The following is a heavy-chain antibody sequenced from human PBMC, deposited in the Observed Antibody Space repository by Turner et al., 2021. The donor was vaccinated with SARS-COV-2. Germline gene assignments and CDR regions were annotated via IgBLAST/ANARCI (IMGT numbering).Heavy chain of an antibody. CDR2: IYYSGST. V-gene: IGHV4-31*03. Sequence: QVQLQESGPGLVKPSQTLSLTCTVSGGSISSGGYYWSWIRQHPGKGLEWIGYIYYSGSTYYNPSLKSRVTISVDTSKNKVSLKLSSVTAADTAVYYCARDHLDPSTVTTWRGFDPWGQGTLVTVSS. J-gene: IGHJ5*02. D-gene: IGHD4-17*01. CDR3: ARDHLDPSTVTTWRGFDP. CDR1: GGSISSGGYY.